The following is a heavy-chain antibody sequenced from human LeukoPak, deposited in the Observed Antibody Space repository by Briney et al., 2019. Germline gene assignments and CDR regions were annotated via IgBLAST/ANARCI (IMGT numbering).Heavy chain of an antibody. CDR2: IYTSGTT. V-gene: IGHV4-61*02. Sequence: PSETLSLTCTVSGDSINSNNYYWSWIRQPAGKGLEWIGRIYTSGTTHYNPSLKSRVTMSVDTSKNQFSLNLSSVTAADTAVYYCARDFQPYSAEPDYWGQGTLVTVSS. D-gene: IGHD3-16*01. J-gene: IGHJ4*02. CDR1: GDSINSNNYY. CDR3: ARDFQPYSAEPDY.